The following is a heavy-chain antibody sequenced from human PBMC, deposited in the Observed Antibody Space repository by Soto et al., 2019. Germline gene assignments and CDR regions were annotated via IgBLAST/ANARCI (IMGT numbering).Heavy chain of an antibody. D-gene: IGHD1-20*01. J-gene: IGHJ4*02. CDR3: ARHYNTGAFFDY. Sequence: QLQLQESGPGLVKSSETLSLTCTVSGGYISSSHHWGWIRQPPGKGLEWIGSVSYSGSPYYIPSFKSRITISVYTSKNQFSLRVRSVTATDTAVYFCARHYNTGAFFDYWGQGILVTVSS. CDR1: GGYISSSHH. CDR2: VSYSGSP. V-gene: IGHV4-39*01.